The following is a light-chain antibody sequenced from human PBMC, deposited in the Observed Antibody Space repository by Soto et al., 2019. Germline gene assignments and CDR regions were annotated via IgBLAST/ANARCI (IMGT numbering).Light chain of an antibody. CDR3: HQRSIWPFT. Sequence: EIVLTQSPATLSLSPGEGATLSCRASQSVSSYLAWYQQKPGQAPRLLIYDASNRATGIPARFSGSGSGTDFPLTISRLEPEDFAVYYCHQRSIWPFTFGPGTKVDIK. CDR1: QSVSSY. V-gene: IGKV3-11*01. CDR2: DAS. J-gene: IGKJ3*01.